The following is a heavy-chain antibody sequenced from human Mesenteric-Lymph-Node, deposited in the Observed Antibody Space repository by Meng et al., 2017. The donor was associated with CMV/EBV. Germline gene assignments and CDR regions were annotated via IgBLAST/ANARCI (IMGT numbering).Heavy chain of an antibody. CDR1: GGSISSYY. Sequence: GSLRLSCTVSGGSISSYYWGWIRQPPGKGLEWIGSIYYSGSTYYNPSLKSRVTISVDTSKNHFSLKLTSVTAADTAVYYCAREASYSNCFDSWGQGTLVTVSS. D-gene: IGHD4-11*01. V-gene: IGHV4-39*02. CDR3: AREASYSNCFDS. J-gene: IGHJ4*02. CDR2: IYYSGST.